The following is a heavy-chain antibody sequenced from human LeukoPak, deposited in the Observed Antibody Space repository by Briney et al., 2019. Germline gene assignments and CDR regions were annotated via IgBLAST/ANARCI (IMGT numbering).Heavy chain of an antibody. CDR2: INTGNGNT. CDR3: ARDTFGTSRPIEY. D-gene: IGHD2/OR15-2a*01. V-gene: IGHV1-3*04. J-gene: IGHJ4*02. Sequence: ASVKVSCKVSGYTLTELSMHWVRQAPGQGLEWMGWINTGNGNTEYAQKFQGRVTITRDTSASTAYMELNSLRSEDAAVYYCARDTFGTSRPIEYWGQGTLVTVSS. CDR1: GYTLTELS.